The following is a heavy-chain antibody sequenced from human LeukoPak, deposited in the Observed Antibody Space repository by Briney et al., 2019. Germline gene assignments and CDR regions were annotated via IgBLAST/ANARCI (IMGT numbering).Heavy chain of an antibody. J-gene: IGHJ4*02. D-gene: IGHD3-22*01. V-gene: IGHV3-9*01. Sequence: GRSLRLSCAASGFTFDDYAMHWVRQAPGKGLEWGSGISWNSGSIGYADSVKDRFTISRDNAKNSLYLQMNSLRAEDTALYYCAKDMRYDSSGYPDYWGQGTLVTVSS. CDR1: GFTFDDYA. CDR2: ISWNSGSI. CDR3: AKDMRYDSSGYPDY.